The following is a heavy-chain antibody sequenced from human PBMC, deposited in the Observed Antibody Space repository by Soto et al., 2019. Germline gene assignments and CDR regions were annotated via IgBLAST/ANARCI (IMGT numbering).Heavy chain of an antibody. Sequence: EVQLVESGGGLVQPGGSLKLSCAASGFTFSGSAMHWVRQASGKGLEWVGRIRSKANSYATAYAASVKGRFTISRDDSKNTAYLQMNSLKTEDTAVYYCTAHDYGDYAPGDDYYYDMDVWGKGTTVTVSS. J-gene: IGHJ6*03. CDR3: TAHDYGDYAPGDDYYYDMDV. V-gene: IGHV3-73*01. D-gene: IGHD4-17*01. CDR1: GFTFSGSA. CDR2: IRSKANSYAT.